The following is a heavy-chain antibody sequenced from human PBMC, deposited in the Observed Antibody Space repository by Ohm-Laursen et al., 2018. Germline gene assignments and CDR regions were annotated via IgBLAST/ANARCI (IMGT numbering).Heavy chain of an antibody. CDR1: GFTFSSYA. CDR2: ISAGGRNT. V-gene: IGHV3-23*01. Sequence: SLRLSCSASGFTFSSYAMTWVRQAPGKGLEWVSGISAGGRNTYYADSVKGRFTISRDNSKNTLYLQMNSLRVEDTAVYYYAKEGGDSGYGDIWGQGTMVTVSS. CDR3: AKEGGDSGYGDI. D-gene: IGHD5-12*01. J-gene: IGHJ3*02.